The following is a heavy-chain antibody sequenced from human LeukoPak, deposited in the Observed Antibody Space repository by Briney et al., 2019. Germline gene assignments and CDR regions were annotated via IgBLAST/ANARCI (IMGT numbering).Heavy chain of an antibody. J-gene: IGHJ3*02. D-gene: IGHD3-10*01. CDR3: ARCYGSGSYYRLHALHI. Sequence: SETLSLTCTVSGGSISSYYWSWIRQPPGKGLEWIGYIYYSGSTNYNPSLKSRVTISVDTSKNQFSLKLSSVTAADTAVYYCARCYGSGSYYRLHALHIWGQGTMVTVSS. CDR1: GGSISSYY. CDR2: IYYSGST. V-gene: IGHV4-59*08.